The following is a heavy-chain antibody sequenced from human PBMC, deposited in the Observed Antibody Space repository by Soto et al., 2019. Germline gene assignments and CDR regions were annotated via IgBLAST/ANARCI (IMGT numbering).Heavy chain of an antibody. J-gene: IGHJ6*03. CDR1: GYTFTSYG. Sequence: ASVKVSCKASGYTFTSYGISWVRQAPGQGLEWMGWISAYNGNTNYAQKLQGRVTMTTDTSTSTAYMELRSLRSDDTAVYYCAREYSSWYDYHYYMAVWGKGTTVTVSS. CDR2: ISAYNGNT. V-gene: IGHV1-18*01. D-gene: IGHD6-13*01. CDR3: AREYSSWYDYHYYMAV.